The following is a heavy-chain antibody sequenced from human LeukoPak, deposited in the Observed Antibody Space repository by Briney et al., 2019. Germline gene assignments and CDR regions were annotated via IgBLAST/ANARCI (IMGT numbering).Heavy chain of an antibody. D-gene: IGHD3-22*01. Sequence: PSETLSLTCTVSGGSISSYYWSWVRQPPGKGLEWIGYIHYSGSTNSNPSLKSRVAISIDTSKNQFSLRLSSVTAADTAVYYCARGSDSYDSSGYSPFYFDYWGQGTLVTVSS. CDR1: GGSISSYY. CDR2: IHYSGST. V-gene: IGHV4-59*12. CDR3: ARGSDSYDSSGYSPFYFDY. J-gene: IGHJ4*02.